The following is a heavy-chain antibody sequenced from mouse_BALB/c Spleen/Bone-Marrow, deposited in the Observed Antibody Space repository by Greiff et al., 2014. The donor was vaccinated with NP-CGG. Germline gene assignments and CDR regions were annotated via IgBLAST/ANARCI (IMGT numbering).Heavy chain of an antibody. CDR1: GYTFTSYV. Sequence: LVESGPELVKPGASVKMSCKASGYTFTSYVIHWVKQKPGQGPEWIGYINPYNDATKFNERFKGKATLTSDKSSSTAYMVLSSLTSEDSAVYYCAREGVDYFDYWGQGTTLTVSS. V-gene: IGHV1-14*01. CDR2: INPYNDAT. CDR3: AREGVDYFDY. J-gene: IGHJ2*01.